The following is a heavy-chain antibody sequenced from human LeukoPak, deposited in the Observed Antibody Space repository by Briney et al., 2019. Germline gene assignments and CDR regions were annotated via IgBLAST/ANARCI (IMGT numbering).Heavy chain of an antibody. CDR1: GYTFTSYG. J-gene: IGHJ6*02. CDR2: ISAYNVNT. Sequence: ASVKVSCKASGYTFTSYGISWVRQAPGQGLEWMGWISAYNVNTNYAQKLQGRVTMTTDTSTSTAYMELRSLRSDDTAVYYCARGGQVLRYFDWLSAYYYYYGMDVWGQGTTVTVSS. CDR3: ARGGQVLRYFDWLSAYYYYYGMDV. V-gene: IGHV1-18*01. D-gene: IGHD3-9*01.